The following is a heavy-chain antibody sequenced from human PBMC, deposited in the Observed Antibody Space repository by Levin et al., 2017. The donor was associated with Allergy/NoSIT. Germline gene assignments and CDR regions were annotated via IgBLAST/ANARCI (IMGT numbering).Heavy chain of an antibody. CDR2: IWYDGSNK. D-gene: IGHD1-26*01. Sequence: QTGGSLRLSCAASGFTFSSYGMHWVRQAPGKGLEWVAVIWYDGSNKYYADSVKGRFTISRDNSKNTLYLQMNSLRAEDTAVYYCARDVRAATGRYGYFDLWGRGTLVTVSS. V-gene: IGHV3-33*01. J-gene: IGHJ2*01. CDR3: ARDVRAATGRYGYFDL. CDR1: GFTFSSYG.